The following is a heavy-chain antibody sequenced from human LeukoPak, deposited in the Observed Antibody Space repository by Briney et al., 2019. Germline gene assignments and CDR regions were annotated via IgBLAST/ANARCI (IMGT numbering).Heavy chain of an antibody. CDR1: GYTFTGYY. J-gene: IGHJ3*02. D-gene: IGHD2-8*02. CDR2: INPNSGGT. V-gene: IGHV1-2*02. CDR3: AKWDSDRVVLGAFDI. Sequence: ASVKVSCKASGYTFTGYYMHWVRQAPGQGLEWMGWINPNSGGTNYAQKFQGRVTMTRDTSISTAYMELSRLRSDDTAVYYCAKWDSDRVVLGAFDIWGQGTMVTVSS.